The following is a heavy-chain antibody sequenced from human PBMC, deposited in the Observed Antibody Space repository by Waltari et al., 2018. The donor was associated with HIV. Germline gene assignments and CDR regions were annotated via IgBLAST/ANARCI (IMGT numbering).Heavy chain of an antibody. CDR3: ARVDDNYYDSSLTLDY. Sequence: EVQLVESGGGLVKPGGSLRLSCAASGFTFSSYSLNWVRQAPGKGLEWVSSISSSSNSKYYADSVKGRFTISGDNAKNSLYLQMNSLRAEDTAVYYCARVDDNYYDSSLTLDYWGQGTLVTVSS. CDR2: ISSSSNSK. J-gene: IGHJ4*02. D-gene: IGHD3-22*01. V-gene: IGHV3-21*01. CDR1: GFTFSSYS.